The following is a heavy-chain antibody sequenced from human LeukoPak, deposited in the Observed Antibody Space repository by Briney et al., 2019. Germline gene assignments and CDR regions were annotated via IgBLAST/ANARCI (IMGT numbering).Heavy chain of an antibody. V-gene: IGHV4-39*07. Sequence: SETLSLTCTVSGGSISSSSYYWGWIRQPPGKGLEWIGSIYYSGSTYYNPSLKSRVTISVDTSKNQFSLKLSSVTAADTAVYYCARTSIFTMVRGLYMPLYYYYMDVWGQGTMATVSS. J-gene: IGHJ6*03. CDR3: ARTSIFTMVRGLYMPLYYYYMDV. CDR1: GGSISSSSYY. D-gene: IGHD3-10*01. CDR2: IYYSGST.